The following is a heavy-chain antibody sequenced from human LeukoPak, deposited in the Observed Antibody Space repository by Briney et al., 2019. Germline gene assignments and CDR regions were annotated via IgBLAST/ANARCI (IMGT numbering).Heavy chain of an antibody. Sequence: AGGSLRLSCAASGFTFTSYAMRWVRQAPGKWPEWVSSITESGGATFYADSVRGRFTISRDNSKNTLYLQMNSLRAEDTAVYYCAKDAWEGDTAHPITHWGQGTLVTVSS. D-gene: IGHD5-18*01. J-gene: IGHJ4*02. V-gene: IGHV3-23*01. CDR1: GFTFTSYA. CDR2: ITESGGAT. CDR3: AKDAWEGDTAHPITH.